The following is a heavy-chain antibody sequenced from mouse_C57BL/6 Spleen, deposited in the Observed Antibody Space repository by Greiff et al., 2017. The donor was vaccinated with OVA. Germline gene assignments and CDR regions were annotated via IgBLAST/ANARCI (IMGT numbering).Heavy chain of an antibody. D-gene: IGHD1-1*01. Sequence: VQLQQSGAELAKPGASVKLSCKASGYTFTSYWMHWVKQRPGQGLEWIGYINPSSGYTTYNQKFKDKATLTADKSSSTAYMQLSSLTYEDSAVYYCARHGSSYVVTLDYWGQGTTLTVSS. J-gene: IGHJ2*01. CDR3: ARHGSSYVVTLDY. V-gene: IGHV1-7*01. CDR1: GYTFTSYW. CDR2: INPSSGYT.